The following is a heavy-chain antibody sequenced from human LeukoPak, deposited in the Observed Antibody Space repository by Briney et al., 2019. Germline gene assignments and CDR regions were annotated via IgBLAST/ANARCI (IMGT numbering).Heavy chain of an antibody. CDR3: TRLSGGNSDSYYYGLDV. D-gene: IGHD4-23*01. V-gene: IGHV3-73*01. CDR2: IKTKAESYAT. J-gene: IGHJ6*02. CDR1: GFTFSGSA. Sequence: GGSLRLSCAASGFTFSGSAIHWVRQASGKGLEWVARIKTKAESYATAYVASVKGRFTIPRDDSKNTAYLQMDSLKTEDTAMYYCTRLSGGNSDSYYYGLDVWGQGTTVTVSS.